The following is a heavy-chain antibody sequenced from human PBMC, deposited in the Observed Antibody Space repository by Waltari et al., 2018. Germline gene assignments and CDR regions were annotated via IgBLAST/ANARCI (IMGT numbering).Heavy chain of an antibody. D-gene: IGHD6-19*01. Sequence: QVQLQESGPGLVKPSETLSLTCTVSGGSISSYYWSWIRQPPGKGLEWIGYIYYSGSTNYNPSRKSRVTISVDTSKNQFSLKLSSVTAADTAVYYCARDGRASGWPAGLGYWGQGTLVTVSS. V-gene: IGHV4-59*01. CDR3: ARDGRASGWPAGLGY. CDR1: GGSISSYY. J-gene: IGHJ4*02. CDR2: IYYSGST.